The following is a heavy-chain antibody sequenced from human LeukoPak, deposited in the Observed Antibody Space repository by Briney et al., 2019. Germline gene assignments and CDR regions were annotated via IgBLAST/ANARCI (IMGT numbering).Heavy chain of an antibody. J-gene: IGHJ4*02. V-gene: IGHV3-9*03. D-gene: IGHD4-23*01. CDR2: ISWNSGSI. Sequence: PGGSLRLSCAASGFTFDDYAMHWVRQAPGKGLEWVSGISWNSGSIGYADSVKGRFTISRDNAKNSLYLQMNSLRAEDMALYYCAKDISGYAGNSLDYWGQGTLVTVSS. CDR1: GFTFDDYA. CDR3: AKDISGYAGNSLDY.